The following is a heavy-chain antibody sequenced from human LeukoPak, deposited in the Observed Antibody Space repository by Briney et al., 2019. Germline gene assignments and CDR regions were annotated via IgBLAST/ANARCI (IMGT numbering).Heavy chain of an antibody. Sequence: PGGSLRLSCAASGFTFSSYAMSWVRQAPGKGLQWVSAISGSGGSTYYADSVKGRFTISRDNSKNTLYLQMNSLRAEDTAVYYCAEDCSSTSCPNAPNWGPGTLVTVSS. CDR1: GFTFSSYA. V-gene: IGHV3-23*01. D-gene: IGHD2-2*01. CDR2: ISGSGGST. CDR3: AEDCSSTSCPNAPN. J-gene: IGHJ4*02.